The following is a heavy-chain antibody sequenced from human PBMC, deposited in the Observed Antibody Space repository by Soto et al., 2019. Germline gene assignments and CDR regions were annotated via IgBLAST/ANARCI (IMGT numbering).Heavy chain of an antibody. CDR3: ARFEVPADIANWFDP. D-gene: IGHD2-2*01. CDR2: ISSSSSYI. CDR1: GFTFSSYS. Sequence: EVQLVESGGGLVKPGGSLRLSCAASGFTFSSYSMNWVRQAPGKGLEWVSSISSSSSYIYYADSVKGRFTISRDNAKNSLYLQMNSLRAEDTAVYYCARFEVPADIANWFDPWGQGTLVTVSS. J-gene: IGHJ5*02. V-gene: IGHV3-21*01.